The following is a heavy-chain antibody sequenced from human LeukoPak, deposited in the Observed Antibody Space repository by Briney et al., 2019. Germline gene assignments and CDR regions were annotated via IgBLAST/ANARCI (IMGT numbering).Heavy chain of an antibody. J-gene: IGHJ6*02. CDR2: INPNSGGT. CDR1: GYTFTGYY. D-gene: IGHD3-10*01. V-gene: IGHV1-2*02. CDR3: ATGSGGWRYYYGMYV. Sequence: ASVKVSCKASGYTFTGYYMHWVRQAPGQGLEWMGWINPNSGGTNYAQKFQGRVTMTRDTSISTAYMELSRLRSDDTAVYYCATGSGGWRYYYGMYVWGQGTTVTVSS.